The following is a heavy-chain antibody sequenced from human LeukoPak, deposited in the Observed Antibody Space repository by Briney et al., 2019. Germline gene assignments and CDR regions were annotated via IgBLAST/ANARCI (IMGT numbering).Heavy chain of an antibody. CDR1: GFTFSTYS. D-gene: IGHD6-19*01. CDR3: AGSLRGGGWYMY. J-gene: IGHJ4*02. Sequence: WGSLRLSCAASGFTFSTYSMNWVRQAPGKGLEWVSSISSSSSSIYYSDSVKGRFTVSRDNAKSSLFLQMNSLRDEDTAVYYCAGSLRGGGWYMYWGKGSLVTVSS. CDR2: ISSSSSSI. V-gene: IGHV3-21*01.